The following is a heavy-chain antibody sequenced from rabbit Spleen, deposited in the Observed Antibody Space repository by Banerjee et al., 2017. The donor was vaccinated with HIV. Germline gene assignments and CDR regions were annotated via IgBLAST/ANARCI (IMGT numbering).Heavy chain of an antibody. D-gene: IGHD8-1*01. V-gene: IGHV1S47*01. CDR2: IYNGDGST. Sequence: QQQLEESGEGLVKPGGTLTLTCKVSGFDFSSDAMCWVRQAPGKGPECIACIYNGDGSTYYASWVNGRFTVSKTSSTTVTLQMTSLTAADTATYFCARDTGSSFSSYGMDLWGPGTLVTVS. CDR3: ARDTGSSFSSYGMDL. CDR1: GFDFSSDA. J-gene: IGHJ6*01.